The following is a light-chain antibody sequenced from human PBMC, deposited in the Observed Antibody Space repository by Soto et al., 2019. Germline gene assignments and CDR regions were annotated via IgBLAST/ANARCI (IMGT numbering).Light chain of an antibody. J-gene: IGKJ1*01. CDR1: QGIRND. CDR2: AAS. Sequence: IQMTQSPSSLSASVGDSVTITWRASQGIRNDLGWYQQKPGKAPKLLIYAASSLQSGVPSRFSGSGSGTEFTLTISSLQPDDFATYYCQHYNSYSEAFGQGTKVDI. CDR3: QHYNSYSEA. V-gene: IGKV1-17*01.